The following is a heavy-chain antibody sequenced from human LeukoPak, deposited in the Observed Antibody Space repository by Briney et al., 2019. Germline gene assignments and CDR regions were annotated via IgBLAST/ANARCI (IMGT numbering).Heavy chain of an antibody. CDR3: ARGPLGLRLGELSLYRHLDY. J-gene: IGHJ4*02. CDR2: MNPNSGNT. D-gene: IGHD3-16*02. Sequence: ASVKVSCKASGYTFTSYDINWVRQATGQGLEWMGWMNPNSGNTGYAQKFQGRVTMTRNTSISTAYMELSNLRSEDTAVYYCARGPLGLRLGELSLYRHLDYWGQGTLVTVSS. V-gene: IGHV1-8*01. CDR1: GYTFTSYD.